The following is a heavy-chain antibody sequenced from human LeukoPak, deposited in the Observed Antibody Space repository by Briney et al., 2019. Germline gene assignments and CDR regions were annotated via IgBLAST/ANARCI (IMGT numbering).Heavy chain of an antibody. V-gene: IGHV3-11*04. Sequence: GGSLRLSCAASGFTFSDYYMSWIRQAPGKGLEWVSYISSSGSTIYYADSVKGRFTISRDNAKNSLYLQMNSLRAEDTAVYYCASAVMGDLDAFDISGQGTLVTVSS. J-gene: IGHJ3*02. CDR2: ISSSGSTI. D-gene: IGHD3-16*01. CDR1: GFTFSDYY. CDR3: ASAVMGDLDAFDI.